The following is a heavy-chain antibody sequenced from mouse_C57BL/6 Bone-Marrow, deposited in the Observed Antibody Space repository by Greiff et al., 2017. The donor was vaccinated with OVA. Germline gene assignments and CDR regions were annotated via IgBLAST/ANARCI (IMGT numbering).Heavy chain of an antibody. CDR3: TTDGYYSAWFAY. CDR2: IDPENGDT. CDR1: GFNIKDDY. V-gene: IGHV14-4*01. J-gene: IGHJ3*01. Sequence: VQLKESGAELVRPGASVKLSCTASGFNIKDDYMHWVKQRPEQGLEWIGWIDPENGDTEYASKFQGKATITADTSSNTAYLQLSSLTSEDTAVYYCTTDGYYSAWFAYWGQGTLVTVSA. D-gene: IGHD2-3*01.